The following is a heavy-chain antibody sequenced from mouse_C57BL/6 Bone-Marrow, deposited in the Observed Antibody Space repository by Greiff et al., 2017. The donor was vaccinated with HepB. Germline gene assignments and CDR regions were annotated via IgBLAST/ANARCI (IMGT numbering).Heavy chain of an antibody. CDR3: TTEDSSGYPFAY. J-gene: IGHJ3*01. D-gene: IGHD3-2*02. CDR2: IDPENGDT. CDR1: GFNITDDY. Sequence: VQLQQSGAELVRPGASVKLSCTASGFNITDDYMHWVKQRPEQGLEWIGWIDPENGDTEYASNFQGKATITTDTSSNTADLQLSSLTSEDTAVYYCTTEDSSGYPFAYWGQGTLVTVSA. V-gene: IGHV14-4*01.